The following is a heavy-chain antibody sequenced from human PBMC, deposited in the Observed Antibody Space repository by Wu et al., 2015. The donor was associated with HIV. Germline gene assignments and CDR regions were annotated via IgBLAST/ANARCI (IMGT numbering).Heavy chain of an antibody. CDR2: INSNRGGT. J-gene: IGHJ4*02. CDR3: ARLQSFNGFYSNADY. V-gene: IGHV1-2*02. CDR1: GYTFIEYY. Sequence: QVQLLQSGAEVKKPGASVMVSCKASGYTFIEYYMYWVRQAPGQGLEWMGWINSNRGGTKYAQKFQGRVTMTRDTAVSTAYMELNSLRSDDTAVYYCARLQSFNGFYSNADYWGQGTLVTVSS. D-gene: IGHD2-8*01.